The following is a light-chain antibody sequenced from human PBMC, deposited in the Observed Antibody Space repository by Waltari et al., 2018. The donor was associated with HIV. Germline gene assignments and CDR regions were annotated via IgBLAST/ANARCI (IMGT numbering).Light chain of an antibody. CDR2: KAS. V-gene: IGKV1-5*03. Sequence: DIQMTQSPSTLSAFIGDRVTITCRASQSIDNWLAWYQQKPGKAPKFLIYKASSLESGVSSRFSGSGSGTEFTLTISNLQPYDLATYYCQQYNAYPYTFGQGTKLEIK. CDR1: QSIDNW. CDR3: QQYNAYPYT. J-gene: IGKJ2*01.